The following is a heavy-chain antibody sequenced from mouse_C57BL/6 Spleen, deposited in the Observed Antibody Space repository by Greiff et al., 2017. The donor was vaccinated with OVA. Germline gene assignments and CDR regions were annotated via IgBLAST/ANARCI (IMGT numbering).Heavy chain of an antibody. CDR2: ISYDGSN. CDR3: ARGTGWFFDY. CDR1: GYSITSGYY. J-gene: IGHJ2*01. D-gene: IGHD2-2*01. V-gene: IGHV3-6*01. Sequence: ESGPGLVKPSQSLSLTCSVTGYSITSGYYWNWIRQFPGNKLEWMGYISYDGSNNYNPSLRNRISITRDTSKNQFFLKLNSVTTEDTATYYCARGTGWFFDYWGQGTTLTVSS.